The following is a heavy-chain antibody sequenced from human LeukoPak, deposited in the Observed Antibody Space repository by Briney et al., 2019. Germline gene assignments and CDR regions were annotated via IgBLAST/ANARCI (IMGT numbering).Heavy chain of an antibody. J-gene: IGHJ6*02. Sequence: GASVKVSCKASGYTFTSYYMHWVRQAPGQGLEWMGRINPNSGGTNYAQKFQGRVTMTRDTSISTAYMELSRLRSDDTAVYYCARAKQQLVPHYYYYGMDVWGQGTTVTVSS. D-gene: IGHD6-13*01. CDR1: GYTFTSYY. V-gene: IGHV1-2*06. CDR2: INPNSGGT. CDR3: ARAKQQLVPHYYYYGMDV.